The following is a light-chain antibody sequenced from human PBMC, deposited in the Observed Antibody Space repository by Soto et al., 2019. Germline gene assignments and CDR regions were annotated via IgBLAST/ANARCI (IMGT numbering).Light chain of an antibody. V-gene: IGKV3-20*01. CDR1: QSFSNNY. J-gene: IGKJ1*01. Sequence: EIVLTQSRGTLSLSRGERATLSCRASQSFSNNYLAWYQQKPGQAPRLLIYGASNRATGIPDRFSGSGSGTDFTLTISRLEPEDFAVYYCQQYGSSGTFGQGTKVDIK. CDR2: GAS. CDR3: QQYGSSGT.